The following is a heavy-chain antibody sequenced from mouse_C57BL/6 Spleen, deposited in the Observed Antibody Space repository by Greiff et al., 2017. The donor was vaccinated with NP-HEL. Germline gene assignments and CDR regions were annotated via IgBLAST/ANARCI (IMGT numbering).Heavy chain of an antibody. Sequence: EVHLVESGGDLVKPGGSLKLSCAASGFTFSSYGMSWVRQTPDKRLEWVATISSGGSYTYYPDSVKGRFTIARDNAKNTLYLQMSSLKSEDTAMYYCARHGPAQARGNYAMDYWGQGTSVTVSS. V-gene: IGHV5-6*01. CDR2: ISSGGSYT. CDR3: ARHGPAQARGNYAMDY. CDR1: GFTFSSYG. J-gene: IGHJ4*01. D-gene: IGHD3-2*02.